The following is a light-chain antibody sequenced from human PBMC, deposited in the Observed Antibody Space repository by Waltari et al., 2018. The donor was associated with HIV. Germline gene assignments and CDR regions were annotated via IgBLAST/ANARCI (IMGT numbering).Light chain of an antibody. Sequence: QSALTQPASVSGSPGQSITISCNGTTTDIGGYNYVSWYQRHPDKAPKLIIFGVSNRPSGMSGRFSGSKSGNTASLTISGLQAEDEADYYCCSYTKLTTHYVLFGGGTKLTVL. V-gene: IGLV2-14*03. CDR1: TTDIGGYNY. J-gene: IGLJ2*01. CDR2: GVS. CDR3: CSYTKLTTHYVL.